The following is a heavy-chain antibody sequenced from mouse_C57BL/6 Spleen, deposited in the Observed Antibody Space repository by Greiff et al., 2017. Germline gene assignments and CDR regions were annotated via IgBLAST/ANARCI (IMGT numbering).Heavy chain of an antibody. Sequence: QVQLQQPGAELVRPGSSVKLSCKASGYTFTSYWMHWVKQRPIQGLEWIGNIDPSDSETHYNQKFKDKATLTVDKSSSTAYMQLSSLTSDDSAVYYCARTEDPNWYFDVWGTGTTVTVSS. CDR3: ARTEDPNWYFDV. V-gene: IGHV1-52*01. CDR1: GYTFTSYW. CDR2: IDPSDSET. J-gene: IGHJ1*03.